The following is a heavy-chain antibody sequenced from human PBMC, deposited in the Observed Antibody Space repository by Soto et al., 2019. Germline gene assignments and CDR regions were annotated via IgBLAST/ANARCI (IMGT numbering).Heavy chain of an antibody. CDR3: ARDLYPLAYYFDY. V-gene: IGHV1-18*01. Sequence: QVQLVQSGAEVKKPGASVKVSCKASGYTFTNHGISWVRQAPGQGLERLGWISGHNGNTKYAQRLQGRVTMTTDTSTSTAYMELRSLKSDDTAVYYCARDLYPLAYYFDYWGQGTLVTVSS. CDR2: ISGHNGNT. J-gene: IGHJ4*02. CDR1: GYTFTNHG.